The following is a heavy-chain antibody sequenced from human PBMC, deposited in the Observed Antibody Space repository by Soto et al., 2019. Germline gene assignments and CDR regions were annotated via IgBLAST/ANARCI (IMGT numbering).Heavy chain of an antibody. CDR3: AKDGLEVPYCSGGSCYP. CDR1: GFTFSSYA. D-gene: IGHD2-15*01. CDR2: ISGSGGST. Sequence: GGSLRLSCAASGFTFSSYAMSWVRQAPGKGLEWVSAISGSGGSTYYADSVKGRFTISRDNSKNTLYLQMNSLRAEDTAVYYCAKDGLEVPYCSGGSCYPWGQGTLVTVSS. J-gene: IGHJ5*02. V-gene: IGHV3-23*01.